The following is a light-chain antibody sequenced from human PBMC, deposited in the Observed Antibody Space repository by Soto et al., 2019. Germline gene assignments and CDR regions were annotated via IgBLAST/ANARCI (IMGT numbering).Light chain of an antibody. CDR2: DVS. Sequence: QSALTQPASVSGSPGQSITISCTGTSGDVGTYNYVSWYLQHPGKAPKLMIYDVSNRPSGVSNRLSGSKSGNTASLTISGLQAEDEADYYCSSYSSSSTRDVFGTGTKVNVL. V-gene: IGLV2-14*01. CDR3: SSYSSSSTRDV. CDR1: SGDVGTYNY. J-gene: IGLJ1*01.